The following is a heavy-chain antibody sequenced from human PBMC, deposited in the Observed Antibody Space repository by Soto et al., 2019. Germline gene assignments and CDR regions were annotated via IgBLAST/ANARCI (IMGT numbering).Heavy chain of an antibody. CDR1: GGSISSRSYH. Sequence: SETLSLTCTVSGGSISSRSYHWGWIRQPPGKGLEWIGGIYNSGSTYYNASLKSRVSISIDTSKNQFSLKLSSVTAADTAVYYCARHPVYATGWQIDYWGQGALVTVSS. J-gene: IGHJ4*02. CDR2: IYNSGST. D-gene: IGHD2-2*01. V-gene: IGHV4-39*01. CDR3: ARHPVYATGWQIDY.